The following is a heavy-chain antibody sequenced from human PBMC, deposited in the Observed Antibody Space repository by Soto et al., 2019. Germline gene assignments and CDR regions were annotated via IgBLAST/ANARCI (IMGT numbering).Heavy chain of an antibody. CDR2: IYYSGST. D-gene: IGHD3-22*01. Sequence: QVQLQESGPGLVKPSETLSLTCTVSGGSISSYYWSWIRQPPGKGLEWIGYIYYSGSTNYNPSLKSRVTISVDQSKNQFYLKLSSVTAADTAVYYCETSLGYYDTSGYYSVVGWFDPWGQGTLVTVSS. CDR3: ETSLGYYDTSGYYSVVGWFDP. CDR1: GGSISSYY. J-gene: IGHJ5*02. V-gene: IGHV4-59*01.